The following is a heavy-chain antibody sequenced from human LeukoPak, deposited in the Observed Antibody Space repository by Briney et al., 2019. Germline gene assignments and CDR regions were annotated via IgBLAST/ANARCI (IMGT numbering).Heavy chain of an antibody. CDR2: INHSGST. Sequence: SETLSLTCAVYGGSFSGYYWSWIRQPPGKRLEWIGEINHSGSTNCNPSLKSRVTISVDTSKNQFSLKLSSVTAADTAVYYCARGSLRPIPFVYESYYYYYYGMDVWGQGTTVTVSS. CDR3: ARGSLRPIPFVYESYYYYYYGMDV. V-gene: IGHV4-34*01. J-gene: IGHJ6*02. CDR1: GGSFSGYY. D-gene: IGHD5/OR15-5a*01.